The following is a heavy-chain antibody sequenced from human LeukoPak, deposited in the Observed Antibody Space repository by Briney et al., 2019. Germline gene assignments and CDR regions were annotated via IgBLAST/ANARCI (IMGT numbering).Heavy chain of an antibody. CDR2: ISSSSSYI. V-gene: IGHV3-21*01. Sequence: PGGSLRLSCAASGFTFSNAWMNWVRQAPGKGLEWVSSISSSSSYIYYADSVKGRFTISRDNAKNSLYLQMNSLRAEDTAVYYCARVLTRGAMVPYYWGQGTLVTVSS. CDR3: ARVLTRGAMVPYY. CDR1: GFTFSNAW. D-gene: IGHD5-18*01. J-gene: IGHJ4*02.